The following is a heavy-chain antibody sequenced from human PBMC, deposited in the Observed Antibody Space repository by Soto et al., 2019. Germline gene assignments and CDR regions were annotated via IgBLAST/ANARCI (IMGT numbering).Heavy chain of an antibody. CDR2: INHSGST. D-gene: IGHD3-10*01. Sequence: SETLSLTCAVYGGSFSGYYWSWIRQPPGKGLEWIGEINHSGSTNYNPSLKSRVTISVDTSKNQFSLKLSSVTAADTAVYYCARGRNDPGITMVRGVIAGNYFDYWGQGTLVTVS. CDR1: GGSFSGYY. CDR3: ARGRNDPGITMVRGVIAGNYFDY. J-gene: IGHJ4*02. V-gene: IGHV4-34*01.